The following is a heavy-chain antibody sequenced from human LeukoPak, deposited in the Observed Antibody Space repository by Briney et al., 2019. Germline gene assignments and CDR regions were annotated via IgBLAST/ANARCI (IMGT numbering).Heavy chain of an antibody. J-gene: IGHJ4*02. CDR2: INHSGST. D-gene: IGHD3-9*01. CDR1: GGSFSGYY. Sequence: SETLSLTCAVYGGSFSGYYWSWIRQPPGKGLEWIGEINHSGSTNYNPSLKSRVTISVDTSKNQFSLKLSSVTAADTAVYYCARVTTGLRYFDWLYSFYYWGQGTLVTVSS. CDR3: ARVTTGLRYFDWLYSFYY. V-gene: IGHV4-34*01.